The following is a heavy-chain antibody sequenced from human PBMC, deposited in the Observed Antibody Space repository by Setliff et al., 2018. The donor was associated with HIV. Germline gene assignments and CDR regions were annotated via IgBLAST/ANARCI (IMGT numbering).Heavy chain of an antibody. D-gene: IGHD5-18*01. CDR3: ARFWKGGYSYGPTNYFDY. V-gene: IGHV4-39*01. J-gene: IGHJ4*02. Sequence: PSETLSLTCTVSGGSISSSSYYWGWIRQPPGKGLERIGSIYYSGSTYYNPSLKSRVTISVDTSKNQFSLKLSSVTAADTAVYYCARFWKGGYSYGPTNYFDYWGQGTLVTVSS. CDR1: GGSISSSSYY. CDR2: IYYSGST.